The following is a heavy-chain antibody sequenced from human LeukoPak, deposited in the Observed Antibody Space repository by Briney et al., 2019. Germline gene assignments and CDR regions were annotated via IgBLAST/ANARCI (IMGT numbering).Heavy chain of an antibody. V-gene: IGHV1-69*05. Sequence: SVKVSCKASGGTFSSYAISWVRQAPGQGLEWMGGIIPIFGTANYAQKFQGRVTITTDESASTAYMELSSLRSEDTAVYYCARNTYSGSPSWGQGTLVTVSS. CDR3: ARNTYSGSPS. J-gene: IGHJ5*02. CDR1: GGTFSSYA. D-gene: IGHD1-26*01. CDR2: IIPIFGTA.